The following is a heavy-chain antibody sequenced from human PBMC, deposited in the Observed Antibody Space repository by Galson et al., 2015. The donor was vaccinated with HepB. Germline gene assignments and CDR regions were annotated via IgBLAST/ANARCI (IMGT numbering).Heavy chain of an antibody. Sequence: CAISGDSVSSHIAAWNWVRQSPSRGLEWLGRTYYRSKWHNDYAPSVNSRITIDADTSKNQFSLQLNSVTPEDTAVYYCTRDQLGFMYWGQGTLVTASS. CDR2: TYYRSKWHN. J-gene: IGHJ4*02. CDR3: TRDQLGFMY. D-gene: IGHD3-10*01. V-gene: IGHV6-1*01. CDR1: GDSVSSHIAA.